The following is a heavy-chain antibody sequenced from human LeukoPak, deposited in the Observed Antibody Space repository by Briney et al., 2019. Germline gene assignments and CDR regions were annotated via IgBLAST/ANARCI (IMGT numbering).Heavy chain of an antibody. Sequence: GGSLGLSCAASGFTFSSYAMHWVRQAPGKGLEWVAVISYDGSNKYYADSVKGRFTISRDNSKNTLYLQMNSLRAEDTAVYYCARESPVYYYDSSGYVDYWGQGTLVTVSS. CDR3: ARESPVYYYDSSGYVDY. CDR1: GFTFSSYA. D-gene: IGHD3-22*01. J-gene: IGHJ4*02. CDR2: ISYDGSNK. V-gene: IGHV3-30-3*01.